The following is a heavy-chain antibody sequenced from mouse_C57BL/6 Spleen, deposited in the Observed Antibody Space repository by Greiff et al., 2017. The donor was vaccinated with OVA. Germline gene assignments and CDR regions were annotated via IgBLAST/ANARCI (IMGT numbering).Heavy chain of an antibody. V-gene: IGHV14-3*01. D-gene: IGHD1-1*01. CDR2: IDPANGNT. Sequence: EVQLQQSVAELVRPGASVKLSCTASGFNIKNTYMHWVKQRPEQGLEWIGRIDPANGNTKYAPKFQGKATITADTSSTTAYLQLSSLTSEDTYIYDCANAVVATSYFDYWGQGTTLTVSS. J-gene: IGHJ2*01. CDR3: ANAVVATSYFDY. CDR1: GFNIKNTY.